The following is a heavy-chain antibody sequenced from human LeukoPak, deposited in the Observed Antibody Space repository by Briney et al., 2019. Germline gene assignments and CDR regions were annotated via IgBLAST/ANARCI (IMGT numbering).Heavy chain of an antibody. J-gene: IGHJ4*02. CDR1: EFTFSSYG. V-gene: IGHV3-30*03. CDR2: ISYDGSNK. Sequence: GGSLRLSCAASEFTFSSYGMHWVRQAPGKGLEWVAVISYDGSNKYYADSVKGRFTISRDNSKNTLYLQMNSLRAEDTAVYYCARGSMVRGVIDYWGQGTLVTVSS. CDR3: ARGSMVRGVIDY. D-gene: IGHD3-10*01.